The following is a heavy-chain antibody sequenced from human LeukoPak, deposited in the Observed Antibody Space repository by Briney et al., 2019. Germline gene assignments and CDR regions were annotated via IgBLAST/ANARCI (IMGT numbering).Heavy chain of an antibody. J-gene: IGHJ6*02. D-gene: IGHD2-21*02. Sequence: DPSETLSLTCTVSDGSMSPYYWSWIRQSPGRGPEWIAYIFYNGNTKYNPSLRSRVTISIDTSRNQFSLNLNSVTAADTAVYYCARTGGDCSSGLCYYAMDVWGQGTTVTVS. CDR3: ARTGGDCSSGLCYYAMDV. CDR2: IFYNGNT. CDR1: DGSMSPYY. V-gene: IGHV4-59*01.